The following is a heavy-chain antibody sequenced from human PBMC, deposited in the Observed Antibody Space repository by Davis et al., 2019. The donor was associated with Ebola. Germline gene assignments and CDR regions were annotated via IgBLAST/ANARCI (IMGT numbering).Heavy chain of an antibody. J-gene: IGHJ4*02. D-gene: IGHD6-19*01. CDR1: GFTFSGSA. CDR3: TVTVAGFDY. V-gene: IGHV3-73*01. CDR2: IRSKANSYAT. Sequence: LSLTCAASGFTFSGSAMHWVRQASGKGLEWVGRIRSKANSYATAYAASVKGRFTISRDDSKNTAYLQMNSLKTEDTAVYYCTVTVAGFDYWGQGTLVTVSS.